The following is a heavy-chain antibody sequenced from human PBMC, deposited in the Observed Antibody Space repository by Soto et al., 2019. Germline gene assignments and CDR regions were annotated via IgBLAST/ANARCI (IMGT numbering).Heavy chain of an antibody. CDR1: GYTFTSYY. D-gene: IGHD3-10*01. Sequence: ASVKVSCKASGYTFTSYYMHWVRQAPGQGLEWMGIINPSGGSTSYAQKFQGRVTMTRDTSTSTVYMELSSLRSEDTAVYYCARALRRRITMVRGIIMGAPDAFDIWGQGTMVTVSS. J-gene: IGHJ3*02. CDR2: INPSGGST. V-gene: IGHV1-46*01. CDR3: ARALRRRITMVRGIIMGAPDAFDI.